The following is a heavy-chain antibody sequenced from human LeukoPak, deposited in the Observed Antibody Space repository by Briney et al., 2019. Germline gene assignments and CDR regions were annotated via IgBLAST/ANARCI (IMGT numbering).Heavy chain of an antibody. CDR3: ARFDNGDTQTFDY. J-gene: IGHJ4*02. Sequence: GASVKVSCKASGGTFSSYAISWVRQAPGQGLEWMGGINPNSGGTNYAQKFQGRVTMTRDTSISTAYMELSRLRSDDTAVYYCARFDNGDTQTFDYWGRGTLVTVSS. CDR2: INPNSGGT. CDR1: GGTFSSYA. V-gene: IGHV1-2*02. D-gene: IGHD7-27*01.